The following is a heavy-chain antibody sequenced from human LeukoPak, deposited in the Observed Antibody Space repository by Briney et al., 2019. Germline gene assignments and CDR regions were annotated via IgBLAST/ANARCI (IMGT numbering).Heavy chain of an antibody. D-gene: IGHD6-19*01. J-gene: IGHJ4*02. CDR3: AKRSGWYYFDY. V-gene: IGHV3-23*01. Sequence: GGSLRLSCAASGFTFSNCAMSWVRQAPGKGLEWVSAISGSGGSTFYAASVKGRFTISRDNSKNTLYLQMHSLRAENTAVYSCAKRSGWYYFDYWGQGTLVTVSS. CDR1: GFTFSNCA. CDR2: ISGSGGST.